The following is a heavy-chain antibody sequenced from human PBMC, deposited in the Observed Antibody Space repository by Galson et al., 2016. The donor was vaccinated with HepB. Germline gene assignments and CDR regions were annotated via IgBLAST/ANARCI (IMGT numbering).Heavy chain of an antibody. Sequence: SLRLSCAASGFTFSSYAMHWVRQAPGKGLEWEAVISFDGSNKYYADSVKGRFTISRDNAKNSLYLQMNSLRDEDTAIYFCARDGNHGYDMDYWGQGTLVTVSS. D-gene: IGHD1-14*01. CDR2: ISFDGSNK. V-gene: IGHV3-30-3*01. CDR3: ARDGNHGYDMDY. J-gene: IGHJ4*02. CDR1: GFTFSSYA.